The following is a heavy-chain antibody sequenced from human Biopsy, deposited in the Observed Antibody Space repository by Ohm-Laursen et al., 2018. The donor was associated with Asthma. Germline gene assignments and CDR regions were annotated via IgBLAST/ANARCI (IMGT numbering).Heavy chain of an antibody. CDR3: ARAYGGSFFSGSFDI. CDR1: RFTYE. D-gene: IGHD4-23*01. V-gene: IGHV3-30*14. J-gene: IGHJ3*02. CDR2: ISYDGSSI. Sequence: SLRLSCSAARFTYEMHWVRQAPGKGLEWVAVISYDGSSIYYADSVKGRFTISRDNSKNTLSPQMNSLRAEDTAVYYCARAYGGSFFSGSFDIWGQGTMVTVSS.